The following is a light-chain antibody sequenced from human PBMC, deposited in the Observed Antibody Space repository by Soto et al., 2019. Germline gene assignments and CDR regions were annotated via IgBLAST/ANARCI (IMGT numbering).Light chain of an antibody. CDR1: QSISTW. CDR3: QQYNSYSRT. J-gene: IGKJ1*01. V-gene: IGKV1-5*01. Sequence: DVQMTQSPSPLSASVGDRVTITCRASQSISTWLAWYQQQPGKAPKLLIYDASSLESGVPSRFSGSGSGTEFTLTISSLQPDDFATYYCQQYNSYSRTFGQGTKVDIK. CDR2: DAS.